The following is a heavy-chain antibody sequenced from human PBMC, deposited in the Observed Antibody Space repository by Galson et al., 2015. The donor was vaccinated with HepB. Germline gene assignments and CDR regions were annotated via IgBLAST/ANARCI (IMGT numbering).Heavy chain of an antibody. CDR3: ARVNAAAGTFDHSYFDY. J-gene: IGHJ4*02. CDR2: TYYRSKWYN. CDR1: GDSVSSNSAA. D-gene: IGHD6-13*01. V-gene: IGHV6-1*01. Sequence: CAISGDSVSSNSAAWNWIRQSPSRGLEWLGRTYYRSKWYNDYAVSVKSRITINPDTSKNQFSLQLNSVTPEDTAVYYCARVNAAAGTFDHSYFDYWGQGTLVTVSS.